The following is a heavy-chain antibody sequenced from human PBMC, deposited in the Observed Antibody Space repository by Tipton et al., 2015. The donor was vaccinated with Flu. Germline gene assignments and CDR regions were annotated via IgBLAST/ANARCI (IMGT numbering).Heavy chain of an antibody. D-gene: IGHD3-10*01. CDR2: IYHSGKT. CDR3: ARDLGSGCFAY. Sequence: LRLSCNVFGVSSSRHYWDWIRQSPGKGPEWIAYIYHSGKTKYNPSLKSRVAISLDTAKNQVSLKLNYVTAADTAISYCARDLGSGCFAYWGPGIQVTVSS. CDR1: GVSSSRHY. V-gene: IGHV4-59*11. J-gene: IGHJ4*02.